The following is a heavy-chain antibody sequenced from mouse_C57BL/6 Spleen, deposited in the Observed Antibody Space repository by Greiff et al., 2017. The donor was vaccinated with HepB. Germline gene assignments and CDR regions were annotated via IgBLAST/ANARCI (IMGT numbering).Heavy chain of an antibody. CDR1: GYTFTSYW. Sequence: VHVKQSGTVLARPGASVKMSCTTSGYTFTSYWMHWVKQRPGQGLEWIGAIYPGNSDTSYNQKFKGKANLTAVTTASTAYMEVSGLTNEDSAVYCGTRSWAYSNFDYWGQGTTLTVSS. CDR2: IYPGNSDT. CDR3: TRSWAYSNFDY. D-gene: IGHD2-5*01. J-gene: IGHJ2*01. V-gene: IGHV1-5*01.